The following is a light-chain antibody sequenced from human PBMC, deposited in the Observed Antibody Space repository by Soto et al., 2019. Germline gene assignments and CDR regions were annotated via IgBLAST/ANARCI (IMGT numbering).Light chain of an antibody. V-gene: IGLV1-44*01. Sequence: QSVLTQPPSASGNPGQRVTISCSGSSSNIGCNTVNWYQQLPGTAPKLLIYSNNQRPSGVPDRFSGSKSGTSASLAISGLQSEDEADYYCAAWDDSLNGLVFGGGTKVTVL. CDR1: SSNIGCNT. J-gene: IGLJ2*01. CDR2: SNN. CDR3: AAWDDSLNGLV.